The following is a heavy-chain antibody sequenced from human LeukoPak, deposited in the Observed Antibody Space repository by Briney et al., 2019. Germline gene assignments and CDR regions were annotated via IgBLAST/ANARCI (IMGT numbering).Heavy chain of an antibody. CDR1: GGSFSGYY. J-gene: IGHJ4*02. D-gene: IGHD3-22*01. Sequence: SETLSLTCAVYGGSFSGYYWSWIRQPPGKGLEWIGEINHSGSTNYNPSLKSRVTISVDTSKNQFSLKLSSVTAADTAVYYCARDLKWDSSGYYYYWGQGTLVTVSS. V-gene: IGHV4-34*01. CDR2: INHSGST. CDR3: ARDLKWDSSGYYYY.